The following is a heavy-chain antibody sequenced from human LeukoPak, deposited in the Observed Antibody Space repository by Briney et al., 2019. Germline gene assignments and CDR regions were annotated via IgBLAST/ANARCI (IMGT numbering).Heavy chain of an antibody. Sequence: SDTLSLTCTVSGGSISSRSYYWGWIRQPPGKGLEWIGSIYYSGTTYYNPSLKSRVTMSVDTSNNQFSLKLSSVTAADTSMYYCVTSYGSSWLRFDYWGQGTLVTVSS. CDR3: VTSYGSSWLRFDY. CDR2: IYYSGTT. D-gene: IGHD6-13*01. CDR1: GGSISSRSYY. V-gene: IGHV4-39*01. J-gene: IGHJ4*02.